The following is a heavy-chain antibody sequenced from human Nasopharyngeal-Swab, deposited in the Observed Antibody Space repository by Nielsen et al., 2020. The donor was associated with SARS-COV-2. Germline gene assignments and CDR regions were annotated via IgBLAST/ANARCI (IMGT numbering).Heavy chain of an antibody. J-gene: IGHJ4*02. Sequence: SETLSLTCTVSGVSVKSYYWTWIRQPPGKGLEWIGYVYHTGNTDHRPALRSRVAMSVDTSKNQVSLSLSSVTAADTAVYYCASFSAANLFDFWGPGTLVTVSS. D-gene: IGHD6-25*01. CDR1: GVSVKSYY. CDR2: VYHTGNT. V-gene: IGHV4-59*02. CDR3: ASFSAANLFDF.